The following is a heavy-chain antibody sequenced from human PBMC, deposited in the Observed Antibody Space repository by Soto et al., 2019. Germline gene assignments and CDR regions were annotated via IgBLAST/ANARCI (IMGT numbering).Heavy chain of an antibody. CDR2: ISAYNGNT. J-gene: IGHJ4*02. CDR3: VRLGNRRDLLDY. CDR1: GYTFTSYG. D-gene: IGHD3-16*01. Sequence: XAVKVSCKASGYTFTSYGISWVRQAPGRGLEWMGWISAYNGNTNYAQKLQGRVTMTTDTSTSTAYMELRSLRSDDTAVYDWVRLGNRRDLLDYWGQGTLVTVSS. V-gene: IGHV1-18*01.